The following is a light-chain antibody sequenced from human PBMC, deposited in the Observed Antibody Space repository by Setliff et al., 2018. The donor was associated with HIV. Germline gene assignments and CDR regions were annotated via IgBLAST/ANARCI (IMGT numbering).Light chain of an antibody. CDR3: SSYGGNKKYV. CDR2: EVD. V-gene: IGLV2-8*01. J-gene: IGLJ1*01. Sequence: QSALTQPPSASGSPGQSVTISCTGASSYLPDYIFVSWYQQHPGKAPRLVIYEVDKRPSGVPDRFSGSKSGNTAYLTVSGLQAEDEADYYCSSYGGNKKYVFGSGTKVTVL. CDR1: SSYLPDYIF.